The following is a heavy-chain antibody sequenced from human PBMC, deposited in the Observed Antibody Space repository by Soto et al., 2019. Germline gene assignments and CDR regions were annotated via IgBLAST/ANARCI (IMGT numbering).Heavy chain of an antibody. CDR3: ARDSPGGSPFFDY. CDR1: RFTFSSYW. CDR2: IKQDGSEK. Sequence: EVQLVESGGGLVQPGGSLRLSCAASRFTFSSYWMSWVRQAPGKGLEWVANIKQDGSEKYYVDSVKGRFTISRDNAKNSLYLQMNSLRAEDTAVYYCARDSPGGSPFFDYWGQGTLVTVSS. D-gene: IGHD3-16*01. V-gene: IGHV3-7*01. J-gene: IGHJ4*02.